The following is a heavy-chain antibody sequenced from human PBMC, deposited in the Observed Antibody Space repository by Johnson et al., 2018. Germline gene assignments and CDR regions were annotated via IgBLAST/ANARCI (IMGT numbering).Heavy chain of an antibody. Sequence: QVQLQQSGPGLVRPSQPLSLSCAILGDSVSSNTAAWNWVRQSPSRGLEWLGRTFYRSKWSYDYAVSVKRQMNSKVDTFKNQFSLQLNSVTPEDTALYVCARDGPLALDALDIWGQGTMVTVSS. J-gene: IGHJ3*02. CDR3: ARDGPLALDALDI. CDR2: TFYRSKWSY. CDR1: GDSVSSNTAA. V-gene: IGHV6-1*01.